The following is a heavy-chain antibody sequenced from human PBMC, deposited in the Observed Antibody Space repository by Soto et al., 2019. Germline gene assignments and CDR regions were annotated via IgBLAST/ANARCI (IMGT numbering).Heavy chain of an antibody. CDR1: GGTFSSYA. Sequence: QVQLVQSGAEVKKPGSSVKVSCKASGGTFSSYAISWVRQAPGQGLEWMGGIIPIFGTANYAQKFQGRVTITADKSTSTAYMDLSSLRSEDPAVYYCARSGADFWSGYYTSSYYYYGMDVLGQGTTVTDSS. CDR3: ARSGADFWSGYYTSSYYYYGMDV. CDR2: IIPIFGTA. J-gene: IGHJ6*02. D-gene: IGHD3-3*01. V-gene: IGHV1-69*06.